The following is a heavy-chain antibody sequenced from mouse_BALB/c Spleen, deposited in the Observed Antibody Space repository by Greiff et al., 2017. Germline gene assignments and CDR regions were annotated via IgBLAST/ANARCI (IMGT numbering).Heavy chain of an antibody. CDR2: IWSGGST. V-gene: IGHV2-2*02. D-gene: IGHD1-1*01. CDR1: GFSLTSYG. J-gene: IGHJ3*01. Sequence: VQLKQSGPGLVQPSQSLSITCTVSGFSLTSYGVPWVRQSPGKGLEWLGVIWSGGSTDYNAAFISRLSISKDNSKSQVFFKMNSLHANDTAIYYCARKWCDYYGFAYWGQGTLVTVSA. CDR3: ARKWCDYYGFAY.